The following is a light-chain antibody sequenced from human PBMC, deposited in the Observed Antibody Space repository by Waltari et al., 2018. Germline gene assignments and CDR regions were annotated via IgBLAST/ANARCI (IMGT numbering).Light chain of an antibody. V-gene: IGLV2-11*01. CDR2: DVN. J-gene: IGLJ1*01. Sequence: QSALTQPPSVSGSPGQSVTISCTGTGDDIGGFEYVSWYQQDPGKAPKLLIYDVNKSPSGVPGRFSGSKSGNTASLTISRLQAEYESAYYCCSYAGTYSYVVGTGTEVTVL. CDR3: CSYAGTYSYV. CDR1: GDDIGGFEY.